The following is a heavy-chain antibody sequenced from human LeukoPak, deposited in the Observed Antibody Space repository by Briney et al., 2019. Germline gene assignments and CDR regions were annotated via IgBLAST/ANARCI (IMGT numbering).Heavy chain of an antibody. D-gene: IGHD3-10*01. V-gene: IGHV3-7*02. CDR3: ARTIRGY. Sequence: GGSPRLSCAASGFTLSNTWMSWVRNAPGKGLEWVCKINEEGSEKNYADSVKGRITISRDNAKNSLYPEMNSLTAEDTAVYYSARTIRGYWGQGTLVTVSS. CDR1: GFTLSNTW. J-gene: IGHJ4*01. CDR2: INEEGSEK.